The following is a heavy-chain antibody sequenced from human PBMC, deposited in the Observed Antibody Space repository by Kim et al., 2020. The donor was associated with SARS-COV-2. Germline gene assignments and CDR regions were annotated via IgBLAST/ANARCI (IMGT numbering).Heavy chain of an antibody. Sequence: GGSLRLSCAASGFTFSSSWMHWVRQAPGKGLVWLSHISNDGYTTAYADSVKGRFTVSRDNAKNTLYLQMNSLRAEDTAVYFCARSPSGSEGYWGQGTLVTVSS. D-gene: IGHD5-12*01. CDR2: ISNDGYTT. V-gene: IGHV3-74*01. CDR1: GFTFSSSW. CDR3: ARSPSGSEGY. J-gene: IGHJ4*02.